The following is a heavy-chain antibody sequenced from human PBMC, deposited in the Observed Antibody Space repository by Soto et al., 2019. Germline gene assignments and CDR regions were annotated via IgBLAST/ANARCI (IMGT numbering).Heavy chain of an antibody. Sequence: SETLSLTCAVYGGSFSGYYWSWIRQPPGKGLEWIGEINHSGSTNYNPSLKSRVTISVDTSKNQFSLKLSSVTAADTAVYYCARGGYDYIWGSYRYIPFDYWGQGTLVTVSS. CDR3: ARGGYDYIWGSYRYIPFDY. D-gene: IGHD3-16*02. CDR2: INHSGST. V-gene: IGHV4-34*01. J-gene: IGHJ4*02. CDR1: GGSFSGYY.